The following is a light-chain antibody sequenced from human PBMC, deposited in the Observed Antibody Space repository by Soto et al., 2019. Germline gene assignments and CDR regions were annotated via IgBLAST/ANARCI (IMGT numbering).Light chain of an antibody. CDR3: CSYAGSYV. CDR2: DVS. Sequence: QSALTQPRSVSGSPGQSVTISCTGTSSDVGGYNYVSWYQQHPGKAPKLMIYDVSKRPSGVPDRFSGSKSGNTASLTISGLQAEDEADYYCCSYAGSYVFGGGTNSPS. V-gene: IGLV2-11*01. CDR1: SSDVGGYNY. J-gene: IGLJ2*01.